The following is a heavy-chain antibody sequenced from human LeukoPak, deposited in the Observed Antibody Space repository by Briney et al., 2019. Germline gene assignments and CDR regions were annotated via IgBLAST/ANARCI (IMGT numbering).Heavy chain of an antibody. CDR3: ERSHGVVVFDY. V-gene: IGHV3-74*01. Sequence: PGGSLRLSCAASELTFSNSWMHSVRQAPGKGLVWVSRISNDGTTTDYADFVKGRFTISRDNAKNTLYLQMNSLRADDTAVYYCERSHGVVVFDYWGQGTLVTVSS. CDR1: ELTFSNSW. D-gene: IGHD3-22*01. CDR2: ISNDGTTT. J-gene: IGHJ4*02.